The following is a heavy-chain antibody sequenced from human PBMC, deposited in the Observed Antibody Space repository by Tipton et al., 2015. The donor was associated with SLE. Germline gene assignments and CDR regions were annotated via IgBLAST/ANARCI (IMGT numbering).Heavy chain of an antibody. V-gene: IGHV4-61*08. CDR3: ARGIADYMDV. D-gene: IGHD6-13*01. CDR2: IYYSGST. Sequence: TLSLTCTVSGGSISSGGYYWSWIRQHPGKGLEWIGYIYYSGSTNYNPSLKSRVTISVDTSKNQFSLKLSSVTAADTAVYYCARGIADYMDVWGKGTTVTVSS. CDR1: GGSISSGGYY. J-gene: IGHJ6*03.